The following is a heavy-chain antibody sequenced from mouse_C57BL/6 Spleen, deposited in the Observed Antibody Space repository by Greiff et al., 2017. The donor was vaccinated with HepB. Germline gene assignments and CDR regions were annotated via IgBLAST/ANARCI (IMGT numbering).Heavy chain of an antibody. D-gene: IGHD1-1*01. Sequence: EVMLVESGPELVKPGASVKISCKASGYSFTGYYMNWVKQSPEKSLEWIGEINPSTGGTTYNQKFKAKATLTVDKSSSTAYMQLKSLTSEDSAVYYCARDYGSSYGAMDYWGQGTSVTVSS. J-gene: IGHJ4*01. CDR1: GYSFTGYY. V-gene: IGHV1-42*01. CDR3: ARDYGSSYGAMDY. CDR2: INPSTGGT.